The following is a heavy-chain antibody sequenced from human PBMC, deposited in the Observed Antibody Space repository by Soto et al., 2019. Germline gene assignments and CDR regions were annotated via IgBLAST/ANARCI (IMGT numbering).Heavy chain of an antibody. J-gene: IGHJ4*02. CDR1: GGTFSSYA. D-gene: IGHD6-19*01. Sequence: QVQLVQSGAEVKKPGSSVKVSCKASGGTFSSYAISWVRQAPGQGLEWRGGIIPIFGTANYAQKFQGRVTITADESTSTAYMELSSLRSEDTAVYYCAREKVAGRLYYFDYWGQGTLVTVSS. CDR3: AREKVAGRLYYFDY. V-gene: IGHV1-69*12. CDR2: IIPIFGTA.